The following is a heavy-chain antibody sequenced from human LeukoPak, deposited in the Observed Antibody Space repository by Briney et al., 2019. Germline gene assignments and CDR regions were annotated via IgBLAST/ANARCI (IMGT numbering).Heavy chain of an antibody. J-gene: IGHJ5*02. CDR3: ACRDLRSTWSYP. V-gene: IGHV5-51*01. CDR1: GHSFTNYW. Sequence: GESLKISCKGVGHSFTNYWIGWVRQMPGKGMEWMGVIYPGDSRVRYNPSFQGQVTISVDKSVSTAYLQWISLKASDTAMYYCACRDLRSTWSYPWGQGTLVTVSS. D-gene: IGHD6-13*01. CDR2: IYPGDSRV.